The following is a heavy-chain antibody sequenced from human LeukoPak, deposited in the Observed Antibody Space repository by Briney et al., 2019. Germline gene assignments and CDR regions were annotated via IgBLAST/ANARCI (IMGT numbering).Heavy chain of an antibody. J-gene: IGHJ4*02. D-gene: IGHD6-13*01. CDR3: AREQQLVPTFFDY. V-gene: IGHV3-48*03. CDR1: GFTFSSYE. Sequence: PGGSLRLSCAASGFTFSSYEMNWVRQAPGKGLEWISYISSSGSTIYYADSVKGRFTISRDNAKNSLYLQMNSLGAEDTAVYYCAREQQLVPTFFDYWGQGTLVTVSS. CDR2: ISSSGSTI.